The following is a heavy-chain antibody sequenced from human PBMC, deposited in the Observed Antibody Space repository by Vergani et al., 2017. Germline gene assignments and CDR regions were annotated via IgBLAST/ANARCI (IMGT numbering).Heavy chain of an antibody. J-gene: IGHJ5*02. CDR1: GFTFSSYS. V-gene: IGHV3-21*04. D-gene: IGHD6-19*01. CDR2: ISSSSSYI. Sequence: EVQLVESGGGLVKPGGSLRLSCAASGFTFSSYSMNWVRQAPGKGLEWVSSISSSSSYIYYADSVKGRFTISRDNSKDTLFLQMNSLRAEDTAAYYCAKDPLQGYSSGWYYSWGQGTLVTVSS. CDR3: AKDPLQGYSSGWYYS.